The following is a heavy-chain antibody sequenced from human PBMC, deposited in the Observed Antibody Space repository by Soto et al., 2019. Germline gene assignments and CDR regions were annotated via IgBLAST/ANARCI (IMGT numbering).Heavy chain of an antibody. J-gene: IGHJ3*02. D-gene: IGHD1-1*01. CDR3: ARVERGTATTVVDAFDI. Sequence: QVQLQQWGAGLLKPSETLSLTCAVFGGSVNSGNYYWSWIRQPPGKGLEWIGEMSHSGGTHFNPCLKSQVTISVDTSKNQFSLKMSSVTAADTALYYCARVERGTATTVVDAFDIWGPGTMVTVSS. CDR1: GGSVNSGNYY. CDR2: MSHSGGT. V-gene: IGHV4-34*01.